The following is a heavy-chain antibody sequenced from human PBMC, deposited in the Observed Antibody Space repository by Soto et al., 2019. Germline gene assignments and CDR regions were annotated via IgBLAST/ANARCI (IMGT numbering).Heavy chain of an antibody. CDR1: GFTFSSYW. D-gene: IGHD3-22*01. CDR3: ARDLYYYDSSGWLRDAFDI. J-gene: IGHJ3*02. CDR2: IKQDGSEK. Sequence: GGSLRLSCAASGFTFSSYWMSWVRQAPGKGLEWVANIKQDGSEKYYVDSVKGRFTISRDNAKNSLYLQMNSLRAEDTAVYYCARDLYYYDSSGWLRDAFDIWGQRTMVTVSS. V-gene: IGHV3-7*05.